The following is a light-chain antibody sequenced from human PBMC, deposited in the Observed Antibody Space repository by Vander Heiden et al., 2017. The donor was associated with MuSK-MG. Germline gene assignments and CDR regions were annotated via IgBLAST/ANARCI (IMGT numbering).Light chain of an antibody. Sequence: ELVLTQSPGTLSLSPGEGATLSCRASLTVSTNYLTWYQQKPGQSPRVIIYGASSRAAGIPARFSGSGSGTDFTLTITRLEPEDFAVYYCQHYCTSRWTFGQGTKVEFK. V-gene: IGKV3-20*01. J-gene: IGKJ1*01. CDR3: QHYCTSRWT. CDR1: LTVSTNY. CDR2: GAS.